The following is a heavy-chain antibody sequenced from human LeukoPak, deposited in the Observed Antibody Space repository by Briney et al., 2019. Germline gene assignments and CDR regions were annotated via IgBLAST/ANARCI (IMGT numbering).Heavy chain of an antibody. CDR3: ARENTGYYYGMDV. CDR1: GFTVSSNY. J-gene: IGHJ6*02. Sequence: GGSLRLSCAASGFTVSSNYMSWVRQAPGMGLEWVSVIYSGGSTYYADSVKGRFTISRHNSKNTLYLQMNSLRAEDTAVYYCARENTGYYYGMDVWGQGTTVTVSS. V-gene: IGHV3-53*04. CDR2: IYSGGST. D-gene: IGHD2/OR15-2a*01.